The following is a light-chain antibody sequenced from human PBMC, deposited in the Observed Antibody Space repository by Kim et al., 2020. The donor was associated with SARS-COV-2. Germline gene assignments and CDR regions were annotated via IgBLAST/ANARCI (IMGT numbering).Light chain of an antibody. J-gene: IGLJ1*01. CDR3: QSWDSGTGV. CDR2: QDN. CDR1: KLGDNY. V-gene: IGLV3-1*01. Sequence: SYELTQPPSVSVSPGQTVSIPCSGDKLGDNYASWYQQKPGQPPVLVIFQDNRRPSGIPERFSGSNSGNKATLTISATQATDEADYYCQSWDSGTGVFGSGTKVTVL.